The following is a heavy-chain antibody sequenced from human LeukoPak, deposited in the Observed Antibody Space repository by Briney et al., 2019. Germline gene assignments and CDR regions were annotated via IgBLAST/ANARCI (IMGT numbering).Heavy chain of an antibody. V-gene: IGHV3-30-3*01. D-gene: IGHD5-12*01. Sequence: GRSLRLSCAASGFTFSSYAMHWVRQAPGKGLEWVAVISYDGSNKYYADSVKGRFTISRDNSKNTLYLQMNSLRAEDTAVYYCASGYSGYYSFDYWGQGTLVTVSS. CDR2: ISYDGSNK. CDR1: GFTFSSYA. CDR3: ASGYSGYYSFDY. J-gene: IGHJ4*02.